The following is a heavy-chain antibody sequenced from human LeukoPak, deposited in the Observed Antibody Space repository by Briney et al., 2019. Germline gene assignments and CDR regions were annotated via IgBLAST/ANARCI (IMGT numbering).Heavy chain of an antibody. J-gene: IGHJ6*02. V-gene: IGHV3-15*01. CDR1: GFTFSNTW. Sequence: AGGSLRLSCAASGFTFSNTWMSWVRQAPGKGLEWVGRIKSKTDGGTTDYAAPVKGRFTISRDDSKNTLYLQMNSLKTEDTAVYYCTTDTDSSSLGYYYYGMDVWGQGTTVTLSS. CDR3: TTDTDSSSLGYYYYGMDV. CDR2: IKSKTDGGTT. D-gene: IGHD6-13*01.